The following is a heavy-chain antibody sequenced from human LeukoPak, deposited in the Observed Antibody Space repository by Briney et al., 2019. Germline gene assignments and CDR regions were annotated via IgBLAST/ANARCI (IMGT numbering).Heavy chain of an antibody. D-gene: IGHD3-3*01. V-gene: IGHV3-74*01. CDR1: GFTFSSYW. CDR2: INRDGSST. J-gene: IGHJ4*02. Sequence: GGSLRLSCAASGFTFSSYWMHWVRQAPGKGLVWVSRINRDGSSTSYADSVKGRFTISRDNAKNTLYLQMNSLRAEDTAVYYCARDFDPTYYDFWSGYYYNFDYWGQGTLVTVSS. CDR3: ARDFDPTYYDFWSGYYYNFDY.